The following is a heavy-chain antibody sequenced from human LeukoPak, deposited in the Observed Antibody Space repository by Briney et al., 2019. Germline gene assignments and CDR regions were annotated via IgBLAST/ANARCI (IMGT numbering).Heavy chain of an antibody. CDR1: GFTFSSNW. D-gene: IGHD3-10*01. Sequence: GSLRLSCAASGFTFSSNWMSWVRQAPGKGLEWVANIKKDGSEKYYVDSVKGRFTISRDNAKNSVYLQMNSLRVEDTAVYYCAPYYYGSGTSLGYWGQGTLVTVSS. CDR3: APYYYGSGTSLGY. J-gene: IGHJ4*02. CDR2: IKKDGSEK. V-gene: IGHV3-7*01.